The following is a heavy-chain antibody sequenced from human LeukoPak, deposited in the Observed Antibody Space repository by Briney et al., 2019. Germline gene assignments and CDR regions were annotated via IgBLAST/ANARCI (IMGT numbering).Heavy chain of an antibody. V-gene: IGHV3-23*01. CDR1: GFTFSSYA. CDR3: ARGLEYCSSTSCQNYYYYGMDV. D-gene: IGHD2-2*01. CDR2: ISGSGGST. Sequence: GGSLRLSCAASGFTFSSYAMSWVRQAPGKGLEWVSAISGSGGSTYYADSVKGRFTISRDNSKNTLYLQMNSLRSEDTAVYYCARGLEYCSSTSCQNYYYYGMDVWGQGTTVTVSS. J-gene: IGHJ6*02.